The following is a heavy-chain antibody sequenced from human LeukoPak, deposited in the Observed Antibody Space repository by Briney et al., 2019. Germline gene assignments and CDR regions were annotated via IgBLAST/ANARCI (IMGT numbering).Heavy chain of an antibody. CDR3: ARDLEGYGSGSYYNVEPGDY. D-gene: IGHD3-10*01. V-gene: IGHV1-2*02. CDR2: INPNSGGT. J-gene: IGHJ4*02. CDR1: GYTFTGYY. Sequence: GASVKVSCKASGYTFTGYYMHWVRQAPGQGLEWMGWINPNSGGTNYAQKFQGRVTMTRDTSISTAYMELSRLRSDGTAVYYCARDLEGYGSGSYYNVEPGDYWGQGTLVTVSS.